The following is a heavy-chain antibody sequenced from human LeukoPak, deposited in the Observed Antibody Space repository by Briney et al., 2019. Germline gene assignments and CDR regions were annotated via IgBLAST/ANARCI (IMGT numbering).Heavy chain of an antibody. J-gene: IGHJ4*02. V-gene: IGHV3-23*01. CDR3: VKEMGSVDTAMVSLSRLGY. CDR2: ISGGGDDT. D-gene: IGHD5-18*01. Sequence: GGSLKLSCTASGFTFSSYAMSRVRQAPGKGLEWVSAISGGGDDTYYADSVKGRFTISRDNSKNTLYLQMNSLRVEDTAIYYCVKEMGSVDTAMVSLSRLGYWGQGTLVTVSS. CDR1: GFTFSSYA.